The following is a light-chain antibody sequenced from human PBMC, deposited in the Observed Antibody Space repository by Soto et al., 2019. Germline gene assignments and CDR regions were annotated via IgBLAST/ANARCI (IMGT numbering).Light chain of an antibody. V-gene: IGKV3-20*01. CDR2: RAS. Sequence: EVVLTQSPGTLSLSPWSRATLSCRSSQTVDSTYLACYQQKPGQAPRLLIYRASSRAAGVLDRFSVSGSGTDFSITISELDSAHFAVYYCQQYDTSHPLYTFGLVTKLEIK. CDR3: QQYDTSHPLYT. J-gene: IGKJ2*01. CDR1: QTVDSTY.